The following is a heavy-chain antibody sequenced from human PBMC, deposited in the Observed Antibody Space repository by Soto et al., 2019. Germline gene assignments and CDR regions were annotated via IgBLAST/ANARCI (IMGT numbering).Heavy chain of an antibody. D-gene: IGHD2-15*01. CDR1: GGSFSYYY. V-gene: IGHV4-34*01. J-gene: IGHJ2*01. CDR2: INHNGSA. Sequence: QVQLQQWGAGLLKPSDTLSLTCAVYGGSFSYYYWTWVRQPPGKGLEWIGEINHNGSASYNPSLKSRLTMSLDTSNPQCSLRLRSVTAADTAVYYCASQGYCRDLRCYRSTGFWSFDLWGRGTLVTVSS. CDR3: ASQGYCRDLRCYRSTGFWSFDL.